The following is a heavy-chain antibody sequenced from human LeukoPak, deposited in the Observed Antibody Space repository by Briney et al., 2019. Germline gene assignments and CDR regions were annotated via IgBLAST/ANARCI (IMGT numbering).Heavy chain of an antibody. Sequence: GESLKISCKGSGYSFTSYWIGWVRQMPGKGLEWMGIIYPGDSDTRYSPSFQGQVTISADKSISTAYLQWSSLKASDTAMYYCARPFSPLHSYGYFAFDIWGQGTIVTVSS. V-gene: IGHV5-51*01. CDR1: GYSFTSYW. CDR2: IYPGDSDT. CDR3: ARPFSPLHSYGYFAFDI. D-gene: IGHD5-18*01. J-gene: IGHJ3*02.